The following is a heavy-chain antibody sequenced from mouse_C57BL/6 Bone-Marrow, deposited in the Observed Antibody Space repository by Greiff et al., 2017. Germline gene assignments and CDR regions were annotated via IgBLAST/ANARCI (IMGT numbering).Heavy chain of an antibody. D-gene: IGHD2-1*01. CDR3: ARSYYGNYPDY. V-gene: IGHV1-61*01. CDR2: IYPSDSET. Sequence: QVQLKQPGAELVRPGSSVKLSCKASGYTFTSYWMDWVKQRPGQGLEWIGNIYPSDSETHYNQKFKDKATLTVDKSSSTAYMQLSSLTSEDSAVYYCARSYYGNYPDYWGQGTTLTVSS. J-gene: IGHJ2*01. CDR1: GYTFTSYW.